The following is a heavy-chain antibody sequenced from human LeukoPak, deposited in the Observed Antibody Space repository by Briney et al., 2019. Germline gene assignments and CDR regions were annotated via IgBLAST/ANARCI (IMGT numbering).Heavy chain of an antibody. V-gene: IGHV1-18*01. CDR1: GYTFTSYG. CDR3: ARGTPGYSYGSVPFDY. D-gene: IGHD5-18*01. J-gene: IGHJ4*02. Sequence: ASVKVSCKASGYTFTSYGISWVPQAPGQGLEWMVWISAYNGNTNYAQKLQGRVTMTTDTSTSTAYMELRSLRSDDTAVYYCARGTPGYSYGSVPFDYWGQGTLVTVSS. CDR2: ISAYNGNT.